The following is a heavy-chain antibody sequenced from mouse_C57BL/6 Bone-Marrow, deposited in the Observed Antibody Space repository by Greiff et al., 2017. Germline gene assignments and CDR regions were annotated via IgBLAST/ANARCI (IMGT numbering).Heavy chain of an antibody. CDR2: IYPRSGNT. CDR3: ARSNYYGSSVFAY. J-gene: IGHJ3*01. D-gene: IGHD1-1*01. Sequence: QVQLQQSGAELARPGASVKLSCKASGYTFTSYGISWVKQRTGQGLEWIGEIYPRSGNTYYNEKFKGKATLTADKSSSTAYMELRSLTSEDSAVYFCARSNYYGSSVFAYWGQGTLVTVSA. V-gene: IGHV1-81*01. CDR1: GYTFTSYG.